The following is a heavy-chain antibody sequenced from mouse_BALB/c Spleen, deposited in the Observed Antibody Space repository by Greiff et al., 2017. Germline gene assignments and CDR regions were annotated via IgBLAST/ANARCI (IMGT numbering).Heavy chain of an antibody. V-gene: IGHV5-17*02. CDR3: ARGLRRDYAMDY. J-gene: IGHJ4*01. Sequence: EVNLVESGGGLVQPGGSRKLSCAASGFTFSSFGMHWVRQAPEKGLEWVAYISSGSSTIYYADTVKGRFTISRDNPKNTLFLQMTSLRSEDTAMYYCARGLRRDYAMDYWGQGTSVTVSS. CDR1: GFTFSSFG. D-gene: IGHD2-4*01. CDR2: ISSGSSTI.